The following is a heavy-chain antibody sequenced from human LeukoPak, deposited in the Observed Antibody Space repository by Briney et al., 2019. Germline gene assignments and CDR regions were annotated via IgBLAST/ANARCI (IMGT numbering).Heavy chain of an antibody. Sequence: SETLSLTCTVSGGSISSYYWSWIRQPAGKGLEWIGRIYTSGSTIYNPSLKSRVTMSVDTSGNQFSLKLSSVTAADTAVYYCARHDEIAVFRNGLDVWGQGTTVTVS. CDR2: IYTSGST. V-gene: IGHV4-4*07. J-gene: IGHJ6*02. CDR3: ARHDEIAVFRNGLDV. D-gene: IGHD6-19*01. CDR1: GGSISSYY.